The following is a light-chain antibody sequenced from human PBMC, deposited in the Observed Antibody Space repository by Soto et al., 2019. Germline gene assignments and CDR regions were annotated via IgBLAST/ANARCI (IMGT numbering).Light chain of an antibody. J-gene: IGKJ5*01. CDR3: QQYNNWPAIT. V-gene: IGKV3D-15*01. CDR2: GAS. CDR1: QGVRSN. Sequence: EIVITQSPPTLSFSPVERATLSCRASQGVRSNLAWYQQKPGQPPRLVISGASTRAPGIPARFSGFGSGTDFTLTISSLQSEDFAIYYCQQYNNWPAITFGQGTRLEIK.